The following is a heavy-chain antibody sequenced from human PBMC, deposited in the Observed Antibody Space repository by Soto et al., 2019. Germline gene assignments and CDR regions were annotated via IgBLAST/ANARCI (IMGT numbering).Heavy chain of an antibody. D-gene: IGHD3-16*01. CDR1: GYTFTSYA. J-gene: IGHJ4*02. CDR3: ARSEPGGWPYYFDY. V-gene: IGHV1-3*01. CDR2: INAGNGNT. Sequence: ASVKVSCKASGYTFTSYAMHWVRQAPGQRLEWMGWINAGNGNTKYSQKFQGRVTITRDTSASTAYMELSSLRSEDTAVYYCARSEPGGWPYYFDYWGQGTLVTVSS.